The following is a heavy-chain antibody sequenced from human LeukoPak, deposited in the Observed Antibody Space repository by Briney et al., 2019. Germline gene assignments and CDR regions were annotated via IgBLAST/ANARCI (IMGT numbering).Heavy chain of an antibody. J-gene: IGHJ4*02. CDR2: FYYSGST. D-gene: IGHD2-2*01. Sequence: SETLSLTCTVSGGSISSSSYYWGWIRQPPGKGLEWIGSFYYSGSTYYNPSLKSRVTISVDTSKNQFSLKLSSVTAADTAVYYCARQLGYCSSTSCYADKVDYWGQGTLVTVSS. CDR1: GGSISSSSYY. CDR3: ARQLGYCSSTSCYADKVDY. V-gene: IGHV4-39*01.